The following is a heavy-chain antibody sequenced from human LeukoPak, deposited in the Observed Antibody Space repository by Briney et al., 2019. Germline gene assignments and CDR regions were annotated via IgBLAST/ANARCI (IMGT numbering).Heavy chain of an antibody. J-gene: IGHJ6*03. CDR3: ARDLSHDYDYYDYMDD. Sequence: AESLRLSCAASGFTFSGYAMNWVRQAPGKGLEWVAYICASRSNIHNPDSVKGRFTISRDNAKNSLYLQMNSLRAEDTAVYYCARDLSHDYDYYDYMDDWGKGTTVTVSS. CDR2: ICASRSNI. V-gene: IGHV3-48*01. CDR1: GFTFSGYA.